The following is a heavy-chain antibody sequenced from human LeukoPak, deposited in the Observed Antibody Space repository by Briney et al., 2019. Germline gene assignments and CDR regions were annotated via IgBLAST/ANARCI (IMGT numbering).Heavy chain of an antibody. CDR3: ARGNRDLMSGGSLDC. CDR1: VYTFSSYG. CDR2: ISAYNGET. Sequence: ASVTVSCTASVYTFSSYGFTWVRQGPGQGLEWMGWISAYNGETNYAQILQGRVTMTTDTSTSTAYMELRSLRSDDTAVYYCARGNRDLMSGGSLDCWGQGTLVTVSS. J-gene: IGHJ4*02. D-gene: IGHD2-15*01. V-gene: IGHV1-18*01.